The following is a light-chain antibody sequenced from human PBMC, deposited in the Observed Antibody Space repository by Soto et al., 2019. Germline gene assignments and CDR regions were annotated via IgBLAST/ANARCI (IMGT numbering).Light chain of an antibody. V-gene: IGKV3-15*01. CDR3: QQYDYWPPYT. Sequence: EIVMTQSPATVSVSPGERATFSCRASQSISNKLAWHQQKPGQAPRLLIYGASTRATGIPARFSGSGSGTEFALTISGLQSEDIAVYYCQQYDYWPPYTFGQGTKLEIK. CDR2: GAS. CDR1: QSISNK. J-gene: IGKJ2*01.